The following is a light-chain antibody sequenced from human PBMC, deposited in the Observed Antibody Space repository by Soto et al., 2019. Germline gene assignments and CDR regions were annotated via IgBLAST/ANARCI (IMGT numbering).Light chain of an antibody. CDR2: EAS. V-gene: IGKV3-20*01. CDR1: QTVRNNY. CDR3: QQFSSYPRT. Sequence: EFVLTQALGTPSLSPGERATLSCRASQTVRNNYLAWYQQKPGQAPRLLIYEASSRGTGIPERFSGGGSGTDFTLTISRLEPEYVAVYYCQQFSSYPRTFGGGTKGDIK. J-gene: IGKJ4*01.